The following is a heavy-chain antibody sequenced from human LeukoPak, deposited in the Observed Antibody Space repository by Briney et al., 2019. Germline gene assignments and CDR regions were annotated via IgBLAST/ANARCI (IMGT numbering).Heavy chain of an antibody. CDR2: ISHSGST. J-gene: IGHJ4*02. CDR3: ARQWLVSPLFDY. Sequence: PGGSLRLSCAASGFTFSSHWMTWVRQPPGKGLEWIGEISHSGSTNYNPSLKSRVTISVDTSKNQLSLKLSSMTAADTAVYYCARQWLVSPLFDYWGQGTLVTVSS. D-gene: IGHD6-19*01. CDR1: GFTFSSHW. V-gene: IGHV4-34*01.